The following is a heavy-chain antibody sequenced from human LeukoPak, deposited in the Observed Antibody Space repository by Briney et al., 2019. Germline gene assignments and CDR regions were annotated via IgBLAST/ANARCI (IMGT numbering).Heavy chain of an antibody. V-gene: IGHV4-59*01. CDR1: GDSITNYY. CDR2: SYYTGSS. J-gene: IGHJ6*03. CDR3: ARVSVSSSSWYRGYYYYYMDV. D-gene: IGHD6-13*01. Sequence: PSETLSLTCTVSGDSITNYYWNWIRQPPGKGLEWIGFSYYTGSSLYNPSLKSRVTISVDSSKSQFSLKLSSVTAADTAVYYCARVSVSSSSWYRGYYYYYMDVWGKGTTVTVSS.